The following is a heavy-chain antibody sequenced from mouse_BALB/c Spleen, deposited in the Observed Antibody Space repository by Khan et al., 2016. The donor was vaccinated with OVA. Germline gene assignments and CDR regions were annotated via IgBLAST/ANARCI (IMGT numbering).Heavy chain of an antibody. CDR2: MNTYTGET. J-gene: IGHJ4*01. CDR1: GYTFTNYG. V-gene: IGHV9-3-1*01. CDR3: VSPPYVSYVIGY. Sequence: LVESGPELKKPGETVKISCKASGYTFTNYGMNWVKQAPGKDLKWMGWMNTYTGETTYADDFKGRFAFSLETSASTPYLQINNLKNEDTATYYCVSPPYVSYVIGYWGQGTSVTVSS. D-gene: IGHD1-1*01.